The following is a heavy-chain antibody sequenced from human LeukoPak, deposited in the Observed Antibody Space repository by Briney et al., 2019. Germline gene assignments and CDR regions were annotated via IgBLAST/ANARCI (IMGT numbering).Heavy chain of an antibody. CDR1: GFSVTAYG. Sequence: PGGSLRLSCAASGFSVTAYGMHWVRQAPGKGLEWVAVIWYDGSNKYYSDSVKGRFTISRDNSKNTLYLQMNSLRAEDTALYCCAKDGGWLAQGLFDYWGQGTLVTVSS. J-gene: IGHJ4*02. CDR3: AKDGGWLAQGLFDY. D-gene: IGHD5-18*01. CDR2: IWYDGSNK. V-gene: IGHV3-33*06.